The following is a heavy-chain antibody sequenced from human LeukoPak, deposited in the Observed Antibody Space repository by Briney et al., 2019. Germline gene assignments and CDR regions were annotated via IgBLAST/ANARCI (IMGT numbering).Heavy chain of an antibody. V-gene: IGHV6-1*01. Sequence: SQTLSLTCAISGDSVSSNSAAWNWIRQSPSRGLEWLGRTYYRSKWYNDYAVSVKSRITINPDTSKNQFSLKLSSVTAADTAVYYCARKAGDYYDSSGYLPSGRFDIWGQGTMVTVSS. D-gene: IGHD3-22*01. CDR1: GDSVSSNSAA. CDR3: ARKAGDYYDSSGYLPSGRFDI. J-gene: IGHJ3*02. CDR2: TYYRSKWYN.